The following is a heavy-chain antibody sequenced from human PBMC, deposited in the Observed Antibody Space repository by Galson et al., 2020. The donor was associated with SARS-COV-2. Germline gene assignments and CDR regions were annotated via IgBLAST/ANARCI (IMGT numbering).Heavy chain of an antibody. CDR3: ARDPFNFYYYMDV. J-gene: IGHJ6*03. CDR2: ISDSGRST. V-gene: IGHV3-23*01. Sequence: GGSLRLSCAASGFTFDNYPMSWVRQTPEKGLEWVSTISDSGRSTFYADSVRGRFTISSDSSKSTVYLQMNSLRAEDTAVYYCARDPFNFYYYMDVWGKGTTVTVSS. CDR1: GFTFDNYP.